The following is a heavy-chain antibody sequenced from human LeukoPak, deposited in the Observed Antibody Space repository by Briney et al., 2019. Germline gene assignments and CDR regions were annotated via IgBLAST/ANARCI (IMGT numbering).Heavy chain of an antibody. Sequence: PGRSLRLSCAASGFTFDDYAMHWVRQGPGKGLEWVSGISWNSDSIGYADSVKGRFNVSRDNARNSLYLQMNSLRDEDTALYYCAKASFPAAIIGWFDPWGQGTLVTVSS. J-gene: IGHJ5*02. CDR1: GFTFDDYA. V-gene: IGHV3-9*01. CDR2: ISWNSDSI. CDR3: AKASFPAAIIGWFDP. D-gene: IGHD2-2*02.